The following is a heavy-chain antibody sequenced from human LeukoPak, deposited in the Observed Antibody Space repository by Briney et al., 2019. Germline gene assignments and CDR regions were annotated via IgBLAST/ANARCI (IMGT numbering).Heavy chain of an antibody. V-gene: IGHV3-30*04. CDR3: ARGNAVTPTWFDP. CDR2: ISDDGSTK. J-gene: IGHJ5*02. D-gene: IGHD4-17*01. Sequence: GGSLRLSCLDSGFTFSTYAMHWVRQAPGKGLEWVAVISDDGSTKHYADSVKGRFTISRDNSKNTLYLQTNSLRIEDTAVYYCARGNAVTPTWFDPWGQGTLVTVSS. CDR1: GFTFSTYA.